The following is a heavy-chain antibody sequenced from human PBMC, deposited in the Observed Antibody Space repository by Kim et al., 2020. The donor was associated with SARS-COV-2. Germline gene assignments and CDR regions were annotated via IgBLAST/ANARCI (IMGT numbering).Heavy chain of an antibody. Sequence: GGSLRLSCAASGFTFSSYAMTWVRQAPGKGLEWVSTISGSGGNTYYADSVKGRFTISRDNSKNTLYLQMNNLRAEDTAVYFCASQTTVTNPGWGQGTLVTVSS. CDR2: ISGSGGNT. D-gene: IGHD4-17*01. CDR1: GFTFSSYA. V-gene: IGHV3-23*01. J-gene: IGHJ4*02. CDR3: ASQTTVTNPG.